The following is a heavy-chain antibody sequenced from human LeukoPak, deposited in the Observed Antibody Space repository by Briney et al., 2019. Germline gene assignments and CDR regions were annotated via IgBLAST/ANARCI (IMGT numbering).Heavy chain of an antibody. Sequence: GGSLRLSCAASGFTFSSYSMNWVRQAPGKGLEWVSSISSSSSYIYYADSVKGRFTISRDNAKNSRYLQMNSLRAEDTAVYYCARESGYDRHSYYYYGMDVWGQGTTVTVSS. J-gene: IGHJ6*02. V-gene: IGHV3-21*01. CDR3: ARESGYDRHSYYYYGMDV. CDR1: GFTFSSYS. CDR2: ISSSSSYI. D-gene: IGHD5-12*01.